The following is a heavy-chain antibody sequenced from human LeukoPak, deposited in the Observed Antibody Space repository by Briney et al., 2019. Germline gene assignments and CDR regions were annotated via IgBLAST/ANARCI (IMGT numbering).Heavy chain of an antibody. CDR1: GYTFTGYY. J-gene: IGHJ4*02. D-gene: IGHD6-19*01. Sequence: ASVKVSCKASGYTFTGYYIHWVRQAPGQGLEWMGWINPNSGGTNYAQKLQGRVTMTTDTSTSTAYMELRSLRSDDTAVYYCARVGVYSSGWYYFDYWGQGTLVTVSS. CDR2: INPNSGGT. CDR3: ARVGVYSSGWYYFDY. V-gene: IGHV1-2*02.